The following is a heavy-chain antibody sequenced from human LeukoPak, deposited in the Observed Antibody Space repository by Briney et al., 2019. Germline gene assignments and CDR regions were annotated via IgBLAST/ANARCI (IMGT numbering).Heavy chain of an antibody. J-gene: IGHJ6*02. V-gene: IGHV4-39*07. D-gene: IGHD2/OR15-2a*01. CDR3: ARDRAFYATDV. Sequence: PSETLSLTCTVSGGSISSSSYYWGWIRQPPGKRLEWIGSIYYSGSTYYNPSLKSRVTISVDTSKNQFSLKLSSVTAADTAVYYCARDRAFYATDVWGQGTTVIVSS. CDR1: GGSISSSSYY. CDR2: IYYSGST.